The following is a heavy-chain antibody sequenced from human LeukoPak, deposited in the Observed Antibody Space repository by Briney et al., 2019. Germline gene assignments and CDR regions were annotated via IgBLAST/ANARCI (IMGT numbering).Heavy chain of an antibody. J-gene: IGHJ4*02. V-gene: IGHV3-30-3*01. CDR2: ISYDGSNK. CDR3: AKDLAYYYDSSGYYYVYYPLSFDY. D-gene: IGHD3-22*01. Sequence: PGGSLRLSCAASGFTFSSYAMHWVRQAPGKGLEWVAVISYDGSNKYYADSVKGRFTISRDNSKNTLYLQMNSLRAEDTAVYYCAKDLAYYYDSSGYYYVYYPLSFDYWGQGTLVTVSS. CDR1: GFTFSSYA.